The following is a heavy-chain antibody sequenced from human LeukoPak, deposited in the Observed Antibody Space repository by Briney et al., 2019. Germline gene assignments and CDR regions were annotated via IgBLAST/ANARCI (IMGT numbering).Heavy chain of an antibody. CDR2: IYYSGST. D-gene: IGHD3-10*01. V-gene: IGHV4-39*01. CDR3: ARNMVRGVTR. CDR1: GGSISSSSYY. J-gene: IGHJ4*02. Sequence: SETLSLTCTVSGGSISSSSYYWGWIRQPPGKGLEWIGSIYYSGSTYYNPSLKSRVTISVDTSKNQFSLKLSSVTAADTAVYYCARNMVRGVTRWGQGTLVTASS.